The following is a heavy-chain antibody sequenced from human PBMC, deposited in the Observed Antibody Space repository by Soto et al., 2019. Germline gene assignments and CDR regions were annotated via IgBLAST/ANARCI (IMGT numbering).Heavy chain of an antibody. J-gene: IGHJ3*02. Sequence: GPQIHSYTASGLNFIGHAMSWVRKDPGKGLEWVSAISGSGGSTYYADSVKGRFTISRDNSKNTLYLQMNSLRAEDTAVYYCAKSIGRYCSGGSCHIRYDAFDIWGQGTMVT. CDR2: ISGSGGST. V-gene: IGHV3-23*01. CDR3: AKSIGRYCSGGSCHIRYDAFDI. D-gene: IGHD2-15*01. CDR1: GLNFIGHA.